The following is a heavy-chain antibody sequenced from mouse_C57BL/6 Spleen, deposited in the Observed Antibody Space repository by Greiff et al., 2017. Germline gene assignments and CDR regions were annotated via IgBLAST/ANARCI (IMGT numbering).Heavy chain of an antibody. J-gene: IGHJ4*01. CDR3: ARQNYSNYDAMDY. D-gene: IGHD2-5*01. CDR1: GFTFSDYY. Sequence: EVQRVESGGGLVQPGGSLKLSCAASGFTFSDYYMYWVRQTPEKRLEWVAYISNGGGSTYYPDTVQGRFTISRDNAKNTLYLQMSRLKSEDTAMYYCARQNYSNYDAMDYWGQGTSVTVSS. V-gene: IGHV5-12*01. CDR2: ISNGGGST.